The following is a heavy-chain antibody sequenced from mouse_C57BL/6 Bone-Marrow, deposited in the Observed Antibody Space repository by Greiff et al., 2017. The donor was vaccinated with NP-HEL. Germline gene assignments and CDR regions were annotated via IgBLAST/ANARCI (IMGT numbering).Heavy chain of an antibody. D-gene: IGHD1-1*01. CDR1: GFTFSDYC. J-gene: IGHJ1*03. Sequence: EVQVVESEGGLVQPGSSMKLSCTASGFTFSDYCMAWVRQVPEKGLEWVANINYDGSSTYYLDSLKSRFIISRDNAKNILYLQMSSLKSEDTATYYCARVFITTPYWYFDVWGTGTTVTVSS. CDR3: ARVFITTPYWYFDV. CDR2: INYDGSST. V-gene: IGHV5-16*01.